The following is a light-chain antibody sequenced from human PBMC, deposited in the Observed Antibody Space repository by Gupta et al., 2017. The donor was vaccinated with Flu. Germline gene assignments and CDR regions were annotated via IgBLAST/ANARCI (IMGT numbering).Light chain of an antibody. CDR2: DVS. CDR1: SSDVGGFNY. V-gene: IGLV2-14*03. J-gene: IGLJ3*02. CDR3: SSFTSANTWV. Sequence: QPALPQPASVSGSSGPSTTLSCTGTSSDVGGFNYVSWYQQHPGKAPKLMIYDVSDRPSGLSTRFSGSKSGNTASLTISGLQAEDEADYYCSSFTSANTWVFGGGTKLTVL.